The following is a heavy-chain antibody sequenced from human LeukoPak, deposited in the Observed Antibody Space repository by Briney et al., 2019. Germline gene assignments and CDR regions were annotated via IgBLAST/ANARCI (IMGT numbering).Heavy chain of an antibody. CDR2: ISYDGSNK. CDR3: AKGYSSSWYGRGGYFDY. J-gene: IGHJ4*02. V-gene: IGHV3-30-3*01. D-gene: IGHD6-13*01. CDR1: GFTFSSYA. Sequence: GGSLRLSCAASGFTFSSYAMHWVRQAPGKGLEWVAVISYDGSNKYYADSVKGRFTISRDNSKNTPYLQMNSLRAEDTAVYYCAKGYSSSWYGRGGYFDYWGQGTLVTVSS.